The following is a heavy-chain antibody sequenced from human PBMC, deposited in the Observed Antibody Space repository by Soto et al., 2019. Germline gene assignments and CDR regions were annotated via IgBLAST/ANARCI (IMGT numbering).Heavy chain of an antibody. Sequence: PGGSLRLSCAASGFTFSSYGMHWVRQAPGKGLEWVAVISYDGSNRYYADSVKGRFTISRDNSKNTLYLQMNSLRAEDTAVYYCAKDLAAVVVESYGMDVWGQGTTVTVSS. CDR1: GFTFSSYG. V-gene: IGHV3-30*18. CDR3: AKDLAAVVVESYGMDV. CDR2: ISYDGSNR. D-gene: IGHD2-15*01. J-gene: IGHJ6*02.